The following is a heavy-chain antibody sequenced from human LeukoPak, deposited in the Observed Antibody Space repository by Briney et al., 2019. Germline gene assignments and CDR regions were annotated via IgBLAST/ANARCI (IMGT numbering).Heavy chain of an antibody. CDR2: ISANNGNT. V-gene: IGHV1-18*01. J-gene: IGHJ4*02. CDR3: AKDYDILTGYSFLFGY. D-gene: IGHD3-9*01. CDR1: GYTFTSYG. Sequence: GASVKVSCKASGYTFTSYGISWVRQAPGQGFEWMGWISANNGNTNYAQKLQGRVTMTTDTSTSTAYMELRSLRSDDTAVYYCAKDYDILTGYSFLFGYWGQGTLVTVSS.